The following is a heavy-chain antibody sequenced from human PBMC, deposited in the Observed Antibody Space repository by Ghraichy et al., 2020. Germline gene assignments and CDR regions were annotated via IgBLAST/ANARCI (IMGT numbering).Heavy chain of an antibody. CDR2: INHSGST. D-gene: IGHD2-2*02. V-gene: IGHV4-34*01. CDR1: GGSFSGYY. CDR3: ARIGVVVPAAIHTDY. Sequence: SQTLSLTCAVYGGSFSGYYWSWIRQPPGKGLEWIGEINHSGSTNYNPSLKSRVTISVDTSKNQFSLKLSSVTAADTAVYYCARIGVVVPAAIHTDYWGQGTLVTVSS. J-gene: IGHJ4*02.